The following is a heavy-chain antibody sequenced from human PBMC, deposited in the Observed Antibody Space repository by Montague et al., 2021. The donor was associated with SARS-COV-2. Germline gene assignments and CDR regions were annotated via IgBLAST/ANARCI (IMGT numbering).Heavy chain of an antibody. CDR1: GFSLNTDGVC. V-gene: IGHV2-5*02. Sequence: PALVKPTQTLTLTCVFSGFSLNTDGVCVAWIRRPPGKALEWLALIYWDGDQRYSPSLKTRLTITKDTSKNRVVLTMTNLDPVDTATYYCARRYDFYRAEAFDVWGQGTMLTVSS. J-gene: IGHJ3*01. CDR2: IYWDGDQ. D-gene: IGHD3-3*01. CDR3: ARRYDFYRAEAFDV.